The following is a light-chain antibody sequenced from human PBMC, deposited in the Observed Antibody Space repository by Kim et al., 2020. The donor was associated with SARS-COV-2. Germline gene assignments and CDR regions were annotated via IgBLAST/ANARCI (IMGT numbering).Light chain of an antibody. V-gene: IGKV4-1*01. CDR1: QSVLNSSNKKNY. CDR3: QQYFSPPHT. Sequence: DIVMTQSPDSLAVSLGERATINCKSSQSVLNSSNKKNYLAWYQQKAGQPPRLLIYWSSTRESGVPDRISGSGSGTDFTLTISRLQAEDVAVYYCQQYFSPPHTFGPGTKVDIK. CDR2: WSS. J-gene: IGKJ3*01.